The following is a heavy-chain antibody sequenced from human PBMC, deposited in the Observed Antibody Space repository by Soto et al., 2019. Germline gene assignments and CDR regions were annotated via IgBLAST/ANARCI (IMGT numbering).Heavy chain of an antibody. CDR2: IWFDGSNK. Sequence: QVQLVESGGGVVQPGRSLRLSCGASGFIFSNYGMHWIRQAPGKGLEWVTIIWFDGSNKWYADSVKGRFIISRDDSKNMVYLQMNSLRVDDTAIYYCARANTSPFDYWGRGTLVTVYS. V-gene: IGHV3-33*01. CDR3: ARANTSPFDY. J-gene: IGHJ4*02. CDR1: GFIFSNYG.